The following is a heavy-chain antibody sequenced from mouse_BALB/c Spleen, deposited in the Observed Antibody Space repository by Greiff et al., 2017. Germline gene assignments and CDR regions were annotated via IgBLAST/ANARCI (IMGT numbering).Heavy chain of an antibody. CDR1: GYTFTSYW. Sequence: VQLQQPGAELVKPGASVKLSCKASGYTFTSYWMHWVKQRPGQGLEWIGEIDPSDSYTNYNQKFKGKATLTVDKSSSTAYMQLSSLTSEDSAVYYCARWGTENAYWGQGTLVTVSA. CDR3: ARWGTENAY. J-gene: IGHJ3*01. V-gene: IGHV1-69*02. D-gene: IGHD3-3*01. CDR2: IDPSDSYT.